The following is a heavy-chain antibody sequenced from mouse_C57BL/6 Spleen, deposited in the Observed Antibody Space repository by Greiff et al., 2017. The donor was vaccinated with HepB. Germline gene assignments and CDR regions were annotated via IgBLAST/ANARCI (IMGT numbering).Heavy chain of an antibody. CDR3: ARINRTAQAWFAY. D-gene: IGHD3-2*02. Sequence: QVQLKESGAELAKPGASVKLSCKASGYTFTSYWMHWVKQRPGQGLEWIGYINPSSGYTKYNQKFKDKATLTADKSSSTAYMQLSSLTYEDSAVYYCARINRTAQAWFAYWGQGTLVTVSA. CDR1: GYTFTSYW. CDR2: INPSSGYT. V-gene: IGHV1-7*01. J-gene: IGHJ3*01.